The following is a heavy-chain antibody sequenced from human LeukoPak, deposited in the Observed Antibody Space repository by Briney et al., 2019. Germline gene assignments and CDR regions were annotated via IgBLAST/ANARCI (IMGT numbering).Heavy chain of an antibody. J-gene: IGHJ6*02. CDR3: AKTWSYSSGWWGFDYYYGMDV. V-gene: IGHV3-30*18. CDR1: GFTFRSYG. CDR2: ISYDGSNK. Sequence: GGSLRLSCAASGFTFRSYGMHWVRQAPGKGLEWVAVISYDGSNKYYADSVKGRFTISRDNSKNTLYLQMNSLRAEDTAVYYCAKTWSYSSGWWGFDYYYGMDVWGQGTTVTVSS. D-gene: IGHD6-19*01.